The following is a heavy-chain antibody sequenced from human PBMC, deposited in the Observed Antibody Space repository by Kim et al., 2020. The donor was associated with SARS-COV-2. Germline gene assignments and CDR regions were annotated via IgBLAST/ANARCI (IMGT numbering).Heavy chain of an antibody. Sequence: SRVTISGDTSKNQFPLKLSSVTAADTAVYYCARHVGITMIVVVIRGWFDPWGQGTLVTVSS. D-gene: IGHD3-22*01. J-gene: IGHJ5*02. CDR3: ARHVGITMIVVVIRGWFDP. V-gene: IGHV4-39*01.